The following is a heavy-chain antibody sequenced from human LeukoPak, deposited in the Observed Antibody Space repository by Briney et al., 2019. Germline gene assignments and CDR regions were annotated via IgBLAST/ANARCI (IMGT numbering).Heavy chain of an antibody. J-gene: IGHJ4*02. V-gene: IGHV3-23*01. CDR1: GFTLSSYA. Sequence: GGSLRLSCAASGFTLSSYAMSWVRQALGKGLEWVSSISGSGGTTYYADSVKGRFTISRDNSKNTLYLQMNSLRAEDTAVYYCARREYSHGYDYWGQGTLVTVSS. CDR3: ARREYSHGYDY. D-gene: IGHD5-18*01. CDR2: ISGSGGTT.